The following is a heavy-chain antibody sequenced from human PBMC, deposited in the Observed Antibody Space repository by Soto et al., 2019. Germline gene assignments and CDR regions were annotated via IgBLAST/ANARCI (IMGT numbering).Heavy chain of an antibody. Sequence: EVQLLESGGGLVQPGGSLRLSCAASGFTFSSYAMSWVRQAPGKGLEWVSAISGSGVNTYYADSVKGRFTISRDNSKNTLYLQMNSLRAEDTAVYYCAKEPSRRGGCFDSWGQGTLVTVSS. V-gene: IGHV3-23*01. J-gene: IGHJ4*02. CDR2: ISGSGVNT. CDR1: GFTFSSYA. CDR3: AKEPSRRGGCFDS. D-gene: IGHD6-19*01.